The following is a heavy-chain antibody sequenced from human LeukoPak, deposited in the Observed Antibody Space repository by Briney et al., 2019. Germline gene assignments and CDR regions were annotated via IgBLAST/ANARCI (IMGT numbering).Heavy chain of an antibody. CDR3: ARFRLPEYRSSWGWFDP. V-gene: IGHV4-59*01. CDR1: GGSISSYY. CDR2: IYYSGST. Sequence: SETLSLTCTVSGGSISSYYWSWIRQPPGKGLEWIGYIYYSGSTNYNPSLKSRVTISVDTSKSQFSLKLSSVTAADTAVYYCARFRLPEYRSSWGWFDPWGQGTLVTVST. J-gene: IGHJ5*02. D-gene: IGHD6-13*01.